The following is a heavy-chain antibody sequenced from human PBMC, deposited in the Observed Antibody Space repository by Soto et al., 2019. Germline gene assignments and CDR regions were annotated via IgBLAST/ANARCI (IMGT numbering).Heavy chain of an antibody. CDR1: GGSFSGYH. D-gene: IGHD3-16*01. CDR2: INQSEST. J-gene: IGHJ4*02. Sequence: QVQLQQWGAGLLKPSETLSLTCAVYGGSFSGYHWHWIRQPPGKGLEWVGEINQSESTNSNPSLKGRVTISVATSPNPFSLNLSSVTDADTDVYYCARGWGSPSDYWGQGTLVTVTS. V-gene: IGHV4-34*01. CDR3: ARGWGSPSDY.